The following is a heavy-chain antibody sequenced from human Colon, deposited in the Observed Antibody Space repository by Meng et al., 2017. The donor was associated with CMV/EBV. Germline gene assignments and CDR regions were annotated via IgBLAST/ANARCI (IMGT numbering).Heavy chain of an antibody. CDR1: GITLSNYA. V-gene: IGHV3-23*01. CDR3: AKGREIGVSWVRVSNS. CDR2: ISGSGYSA. Sequence: GGSLRLSCAASGITLSNYAMSWVRQAPGKGLEWVSRISGSGYSADYADSVKGRFTISRDNAKNTLYLQMNSLRAEDTAIYSCAKGREIGVSWVRVSNSWGQGTLVTVSS. J-gene: IGHJ4*02. D-gene: IGHD6-13*01.